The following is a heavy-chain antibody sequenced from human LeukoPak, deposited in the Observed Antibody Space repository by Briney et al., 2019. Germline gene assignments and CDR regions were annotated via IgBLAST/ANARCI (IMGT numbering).Heavy chain of an antibody. CDR3: QGVPLGYSSGWTSDYSYMDV. J-gene: IGHJ6*03. Sequence: SETLSLTCAVYGGSFTTSWWSWIPQAPGKGLEWIGEINHRGSTNYNPSLKSRVTISLDTPNSQFSLSLSFLTAADTAMYYCQGVPLGYSSGWTSDYSYMDVWGKGTPVTVS. CDR1: GGSFTTSW. CDR2: INHRGST. D-gene: IGHD6-19*01. V-gene: IGHV4-34*01.